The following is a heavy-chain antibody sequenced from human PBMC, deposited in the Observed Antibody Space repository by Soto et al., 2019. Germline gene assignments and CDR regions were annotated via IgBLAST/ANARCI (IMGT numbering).Heavy chain of an antibody. D-gene: IGHD5-12*01. J-gene: IGHJ4*02. Sequence: QVQLVQSGAEVKKPGASVKVSCKASGYSFTDYYMHWVRQAPGQGLEWMGWINPNTGGTHYAQNFEGRVTMTRDTSIRTAYMELRSLKSDDTAVYYCAGDLVAASHFDSWGQGTLVTVSS. V-gene: IGHV1-2*02. CDR1: GYSFTDYY. CDR2: INPNTGGT. CDR3: AGDLVAASHFDS.